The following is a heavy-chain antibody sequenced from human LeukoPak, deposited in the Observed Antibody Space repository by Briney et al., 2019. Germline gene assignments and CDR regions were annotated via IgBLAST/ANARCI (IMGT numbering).Heavy chain of an antibody. V-gene: IGHV3-21*01. CDR2: FGTRSTSI. CDR1: GFTFSSYS. J-gene: IGHJ4*02. Sequence: GGSLRLSCAASGFTFSSYSMNWVRQAPGKGLEWVSSFGTRSTSIYHAGSVKGRFAISRDNAKNSLYLQMNSLRAEDTALYYCAREVSEGFDFWGQGTLVTVSS. D-gene: IGHD3-22*01. CDR3: AREVSEGFDF.